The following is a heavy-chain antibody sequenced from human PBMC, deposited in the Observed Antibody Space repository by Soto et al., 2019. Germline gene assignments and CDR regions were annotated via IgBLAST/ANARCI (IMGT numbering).Heavy chain of an antibody. CDR1: GFSLSTSGMC. D-gene: IGHD3-22*01. V-gene: IGHV2-70*01. J-gene: IGHJ5*02. CDR2: IDWDDDK. Sequence: LTLTCTFSGFSLSTSGMCVSWIRQPPGKALEWLALIDWDDDKYYSTSLKTRLTISKDTSKNQAVLTMTNMDPVDTATYYCARTYDSSGFDSNWFDPWGQGTLVTVSS. CDR3: ARTYDSSGFDSNWFDP.